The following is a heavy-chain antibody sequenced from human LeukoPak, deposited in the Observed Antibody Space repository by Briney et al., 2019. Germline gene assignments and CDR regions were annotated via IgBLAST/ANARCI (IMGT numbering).Heavy chain of an antibody. V-gene: IGHV3-23*01. CDR2: ISGSGGST. D-gene: IGHD5-18*01. CDR3: AKRGGYVDTAMADGYY. CDR1: GFTFRSFS. Sequence: GGSLRLSCAASGFTFRSFSMTWVRQAPGKGLEWVSAISGSGGSTYYADSVKGRFTISRDNSKNTLYLQMNSLRAEDTAVYYCAKRGGYVDTAMADGYYWGQGTLVTVSS. J-gene: IGHJ4*02.